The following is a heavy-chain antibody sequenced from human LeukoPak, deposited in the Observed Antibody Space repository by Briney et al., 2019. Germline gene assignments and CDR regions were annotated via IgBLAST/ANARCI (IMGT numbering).Heavy chain of an antibody. CDR3: ARDKRSSPYCLFDY. J-gene: IGHJ4*02. CDR1: GGTFSSYA. D-gene: IGHD1-26*01. CDR2: INTGTGKT. Sequence: ASVKVSCKASGGTFSSYAISWVRQAPGQRLEWMGWINTGTGKTKYSQKFQGRLSITRDTSANTTSMELSSLRSEDTAVFYCARDKRSSPYCLFDYWGQGTLVTVSS. V-gene: IGHV1-3*04.